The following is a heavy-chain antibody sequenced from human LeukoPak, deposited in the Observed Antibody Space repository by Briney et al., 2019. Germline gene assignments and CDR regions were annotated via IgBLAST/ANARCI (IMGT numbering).Heavy chain of an antibody. D-gene: IGHD3-16*01. Sequence: GGSLRLSCAASGFSFSRYGMHWVRQAPGKGLEWVAVISYDGSNKYYADSVKGRFTISRDNSKNTLYLQMNSLRAEDTAVYYCAKGPLLGELFSFDYWGQGTLATVSS. CDR3: AKGPLLGELFSFDY. V-gene: IGHV3-30*18. J-gene: IGHJ4*02. CDR1: GFSFSRYG. CDR2: ISYDGSNK.